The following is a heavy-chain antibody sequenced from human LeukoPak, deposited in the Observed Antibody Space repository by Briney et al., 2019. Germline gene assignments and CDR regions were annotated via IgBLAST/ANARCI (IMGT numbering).Heavy chain of an antibody. CDR1: GGSFSGYY. CDR3: ARGRPYSGDYYFDY. Sequence: SETLSLTRAVYGGSFSGYYWSWIRQPPGKGLEWIGEINHSGSTNYNPSLKSRVTISVDTSKNQFSLKLSSVTAADTAVYYCARGRPYSGDYYFDYWGQGTLVTVSS. D-gene: IGHD1-26*01. J-gene: IGHJ4*02. CDR2: INHSGST. V-gene: IGHV4-34*01.